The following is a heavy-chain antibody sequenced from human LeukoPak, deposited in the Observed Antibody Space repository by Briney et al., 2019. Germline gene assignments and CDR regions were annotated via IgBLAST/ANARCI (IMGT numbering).Heavy chain of an antibody. V-gene: IGHV4-34*01. J-gene: IGHJ3*02. CDR2: INHSGST. Sequence: PSETLSLTCTVSGGSFSGYYWSWIRQPPGKGLEWIGEINHSGSTNYNPSLKSRVTISVDTSKNQFSLKLSSVTAADTAVYYCARGDKQQLVPRRTFDIRGQGTMVTVSS. CDR1: GGSFSGYY. D-gene: IGHD6-13*01. CDR3: ARGDKQQLVPRRTFDI.